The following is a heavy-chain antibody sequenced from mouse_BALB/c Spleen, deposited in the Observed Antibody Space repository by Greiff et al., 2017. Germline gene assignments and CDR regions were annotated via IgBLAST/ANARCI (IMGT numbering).Heavy chain of an antibody. V-gene: IGHV5-6-3*01. Sequence: DVMLVESGGGLVQPGGSLKLSCAASGFTFSSYGMSWVRQTPDKRLELVATINSNGGSTYYPDSVKGRFTISRDNAKNTLYLQMSSLKSEDTAMYYCARGGYYDYYYAMDYWGQGTSVTVSS. D-gene: IGHD2-4*01. J-gene: IGHJ4*01. CDR1: GFTFSSYG. CDR2: INSNGGST. CDR3: ARGGYYDYYYAMDY.